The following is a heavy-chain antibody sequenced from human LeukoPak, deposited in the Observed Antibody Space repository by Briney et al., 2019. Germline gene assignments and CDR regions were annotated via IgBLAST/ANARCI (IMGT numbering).Heavy chain of an antibody. CDR3: ARGRYSYGQAIDH. J-gene: IGHJ4*02. Sequence: GGSLRLSCASSGFTFSSYEMNWVRQAPGKGLEWVSYITSSGSTIYYADSVKGRFTISRDNAKNSLYLQMNSLRAEGTAVYYCARGRYSYGQAIDHWGQGTLVIVSS. D-gene: IGHD5-18*01. CDR1: GFTFSSYE. CDR2: ITSSGSTI. V-gene: IGHV3-48*03.